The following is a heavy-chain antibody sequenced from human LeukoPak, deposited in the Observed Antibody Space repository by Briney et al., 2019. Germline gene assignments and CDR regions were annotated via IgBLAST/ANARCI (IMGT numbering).Heavy chain of an antibody. CDR1: GFTFSNYA. J-gene: IGHJ5*02. CDR3: ARKTYDYGDFHYFDP. CDR2: ISYDGSNK. D-gene: IGHD4-17*01. Sequence: GGSLRLSCAASGFTFSNYAMHWVRQAPRKGLEWGTIISYDGSNKYYADSVKGRFTVSRDNTKNTLYLQMNSLTAEDTALYYCARKTYDYGDFHYFDPWGQGTLVTVSS. V-gene: IGHV3-30*04.